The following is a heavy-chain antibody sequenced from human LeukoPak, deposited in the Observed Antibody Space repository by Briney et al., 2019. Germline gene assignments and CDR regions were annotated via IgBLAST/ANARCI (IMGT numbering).Heavy chain of an antibody. CDR2: IYYSGST. J-gene: IGHJ4*02. V-gene: IGHV4-31*03. D-gene: IGHD3-16*01. Sequence: SQTLSLTCIVSGGSLSSGGYYWSWIRQHPGEGLEWIGYIYYSGSTYYNPSLKSRVTISVDTSKTHFSLKLSSGTGADTAVYYCASQGESLFFDYWGQGTLVTVS. CDR3: ASQGESLFFDY. CDR1: GGSLSSGGYY.